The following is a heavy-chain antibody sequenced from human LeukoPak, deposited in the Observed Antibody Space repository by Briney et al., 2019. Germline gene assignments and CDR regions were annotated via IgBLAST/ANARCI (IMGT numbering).Heavy chain of an antibody. CDR2: INVNGGAM. J-gene: IGHJ4*02. Sequence: GGSLSLSCAASGFSFKDYYFSWIRQAPGKGLEWVSFINVNGGAMYYADFVKGRFTISRDNAKSSLYLEMNSLRVEDTAVYYCARGPRILAAGSYYFDYWGQGSLVTVSS. V-gene: IGHV3-11*01. CDR1: GFSFKDYY. D-gene: IGHD6-13*01. CDR3: ARGPRILAAGSYYFDY.